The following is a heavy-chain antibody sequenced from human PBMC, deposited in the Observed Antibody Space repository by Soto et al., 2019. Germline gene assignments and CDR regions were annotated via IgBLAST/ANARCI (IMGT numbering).Heavy chain of an antibody. Sequence: EVQLLESGGGLVQPGGSLRLSCAASEFSFRNYVMSWVRQAPGKGLEWVSSISVSGTGTYYAGSIKGRFTISRDNSKNTLYLQMNGLRVEDTAVYYCTRRNLCSGGICPFDYWGQGTLVTVSS. J-gene: IGHJ4*02. D-gene: IGHD2-15*01. CDR3: TRRNLCSGGICPFDY. CDR1: EFSFRNYV. V-gene: IGHV3-23*01. CDR2: ISVSGTGT.